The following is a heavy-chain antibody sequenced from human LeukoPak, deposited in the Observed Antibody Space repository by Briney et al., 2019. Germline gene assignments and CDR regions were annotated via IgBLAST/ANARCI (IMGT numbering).Heavy chain of an antibody. D-gene: IGHD6-13*01. Sequence: ASVKVSCKASGYTVTDYSMHWVRQAPGHGLEWMGWINPNSGGTNYAQKSQGRVTMTTDTSISTAYMEVSRLRSDDTAVYYCARVRIGQQLDKYYYYAMDVWGQGTTVTVSS. J-gene: IGHJ6*02. CDR3: ARVRIGQQLDKYYYYAMDV. CDR2: INPNSGGT. CDR1: GYTVTDYS. V-gene: IGHV1-2*02.